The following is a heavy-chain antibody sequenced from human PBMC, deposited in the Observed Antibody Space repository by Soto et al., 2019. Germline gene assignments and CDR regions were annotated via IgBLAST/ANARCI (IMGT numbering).Heavy chain of an antibody. Sequence: SVKVSCKASGGTFSSYAISWVRQAPGQGLEWMGGIIPIFGTANYAQKFQGRVTITADESTSTAYMELSSLRSEDTAVYYCARDQGAMTTVTTHWFDPWGQGTLVTVSS. CDR3: ARDQGAMTTVTTHWFDP. V-gene: IGHV1-69*13. CDR2: IIPIFGTA. CDR1: GGTFSSYA. J-gene: IGHJ5*02. D-gene: IGHD4-17*01.